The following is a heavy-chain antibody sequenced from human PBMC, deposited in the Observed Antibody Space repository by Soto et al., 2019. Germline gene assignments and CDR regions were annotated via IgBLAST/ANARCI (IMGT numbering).Heavy chain of an antibody. CDR2: ISYSGST. CDR3: ARADPDASVGY. Sequence: PSETMSLTCTVSGGSMSSHSWTWLRQPPVKGLAWIGYISYSGSTYYNPSLKSRVTISADTSRNQFSLKLSSVIAADTAVYYCARADPDASVGYWGQGTLVTVSS. J-gene: IGHJ4*02. CDR1: GGSMSSHS. V-gene: IGHV4-59*11.